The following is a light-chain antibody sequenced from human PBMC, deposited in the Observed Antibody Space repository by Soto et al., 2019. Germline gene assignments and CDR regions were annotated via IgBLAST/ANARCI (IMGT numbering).Light chain of an antibody. Sequence: YELSQPPSVSMAPGQTDRVTRGGNNIGSKSVHWYQQKPGQAPVRLVYDNIDRPSGIPERFSGSNSGNTATLTISRVEAGDEADYYCEVWHSGSDHYVFGSGTKVTVL. J-gene: IGLJ1*01. CDR2: DNI. V-gene: IGLV3-21*02. CDR3: EVWHSGSDHYV. CDR1: NIGSKS.